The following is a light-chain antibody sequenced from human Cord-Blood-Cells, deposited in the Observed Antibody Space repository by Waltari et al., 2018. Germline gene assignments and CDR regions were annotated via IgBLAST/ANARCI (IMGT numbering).Light chain of an antibody. CDR1: QSISSY. CDR2: AAS. V-gene: IGKV1-39*01. Sequence: DIQMSQSPSSLSASVGDRVTITCRASQSISSYLTWYQQKPGQAPKLLIYAASSWQSGIPARFSGSGSGTDFTLTISSLQPEDFATYYCQQNYSTPPYTFGQGTKLEIK. CDR3: QQNYSTPPYT. J-gene: IGKJ2*01.